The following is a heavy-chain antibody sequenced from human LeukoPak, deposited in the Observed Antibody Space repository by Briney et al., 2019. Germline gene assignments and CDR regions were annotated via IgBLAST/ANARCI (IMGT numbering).Heavy chain of an antibody. V-gene: IGHV3-7*01. CDR2: IKQDGSEK. CDR3: ARGMADSSSWDYYYMDV. J-gene: IGHJ6*03. CDR1: GFTFSSYW. Sequence: GGSLRLSCAASGFTFSSYWMSWVRQAPGKGLEWVANIKQDGSEKYYVDSVKGRFTISRDNAKNSLYLQMNSLRAEDTAVYYCARGMADSSSWDYYYMDVGGKGTTVTVSS. D-gene: IGHD6-13*01.